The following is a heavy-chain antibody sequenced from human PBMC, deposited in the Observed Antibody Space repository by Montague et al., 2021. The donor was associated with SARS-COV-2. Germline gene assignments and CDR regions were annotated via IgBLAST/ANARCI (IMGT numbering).Heavy chain of an antibody. CDR3: ARAAPWSFRDILTGYYYYYGMDV. CDR1: GGSISSGGYY. J-gene: IGHJ6*02. V-gene: IGHV4-31*03. D-gene: IGHD3-9*01. CDR2: IYYSGST. Sequence: TLSLTCTVSGGSISSGGYYWSWLRQHPGKGLEWIGYIYYSGSTYYNPSLKSRVTISVDTSKNQFSLKLSSVADADPAVYYCARAAPWSFRDILTGYYYYYGMDVWGQGTTVTVSS.